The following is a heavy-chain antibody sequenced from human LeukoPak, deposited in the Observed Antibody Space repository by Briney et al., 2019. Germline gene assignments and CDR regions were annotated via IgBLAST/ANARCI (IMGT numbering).Heavy chain of an antibody. V-gene: IGHV1-69*04. Sequence: SVKVSCKASGGTFSSYAISWVRQAPGQGLEWMGRIIPILGIANYAQKFQGRVTITADKSTSTAYMELSSLRSEDTAVYYCARYYSDSSGFPAYWGQETLVTVSS. D-gene: IGHD3-22*01. CDR3: ARYYSDSSGFPAY. J-gene: IGHJ4*02. CDR1: GGTFSSYA. CDR2: IIPILGIA.